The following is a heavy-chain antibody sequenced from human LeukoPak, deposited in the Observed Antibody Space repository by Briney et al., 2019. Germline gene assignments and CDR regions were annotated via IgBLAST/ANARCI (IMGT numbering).Heavy chain of an antibody. D-gene: IGHD6-13*01. CDR2: IYYCGST. CDR1: GVSISSYY. J-gene: IGHJ6*03. V-gene: IGHV4-59*01. Sequence: SVTLSLIFTVSGVSISSYYWSLIRQPPWKGVEWIGYIYYCGSTSYNPFLKSPVTILVDTSKEQVSLKVSSVTSGHTAFYVWAGTSCGIVAPYYYHYSMDVWGKGTTVTVPS. CDR3: AGTSCGIVAPYYYHYSMDV.